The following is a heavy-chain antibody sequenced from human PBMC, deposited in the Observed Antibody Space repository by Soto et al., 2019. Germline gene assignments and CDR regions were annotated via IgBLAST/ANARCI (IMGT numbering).Heavy chain of an antibody. CDR3: ARLGPGKGGGSLGYYGMDV. CDR1: GYSFPSYW. V-gene: IGHV5-51*01. D-gene: IGHD2-15*01. Sequence: GGYLKIYWKGSGYSFPSYWIGWVRQMPGKGLEWMGIIYPGDSDTRYSPSFQGQVTISADKSIRTAYLQWCSLKASDTAMYYCARLGPGKGGGSLGYYGMDVWGQGTTVTVSS. CDR2: IYPGDSDT. J-gene: IGHJ6*02.